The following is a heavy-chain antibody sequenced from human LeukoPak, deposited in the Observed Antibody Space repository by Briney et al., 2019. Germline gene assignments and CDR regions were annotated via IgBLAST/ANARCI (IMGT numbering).Heavy chain of an antibody. Sequence: TGGSLRLSCAASGFTFSSYAMSWVRQAPGKGLEWVSAISGSGGSTYYADSVKGRFTISRDNSKNTLYLRMNSLRAEDTAVYYCAKDDLGYCSSTSCYTPGDWGQGTLVTVSS. V-gene: IGHV3-23*01. D-gene: IGHD2-2*02. J-gene: IGHJ4*02. CDR1: GFTFSSYA. CDR2: ISGSGGST. CDR3: AKDDLGYCSSTSCYTPGD.